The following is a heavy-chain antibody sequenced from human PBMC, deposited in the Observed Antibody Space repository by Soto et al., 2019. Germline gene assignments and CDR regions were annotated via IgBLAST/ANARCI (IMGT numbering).Heavy chain of an antibody. CDR1: GFTFSSYG. D-gene: IGHD6-19*01. CDR2: IWYDGSSK. Sequence: QVQLVESGGGVVQPGRSLRLSCAASGFTFSSYGMHWVRQAPGKGLEWVAVIWYDGSSKYYADSVKGRFTISRDNSKNKLYLKMNSLRAEDTSVYYCARDSLRYSSGWLSYFDYWGQGTLVTVSS. V-gene: IGHV3-33*01. CDR3: ARDSLRYSSGWLSYFDY. J-gene: IGHJ4*02.